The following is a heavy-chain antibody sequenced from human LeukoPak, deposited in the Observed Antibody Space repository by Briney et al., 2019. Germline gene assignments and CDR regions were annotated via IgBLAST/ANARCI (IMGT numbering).Heavy chain of an antibody. CDR2: TYYRSKWYN. D-gene: IGHD3-10*01. CDR1: GDSVSSNSAG. CDR3: ARGYLWFGEFSLDY. Sequence: SQTLSLTCAISGDSVSSNSAGWNWIRQSPSGGLAWLGRTYYRSKWYNDYAVSVKSRITINPDTSKNQFSLQLNSVTPEDTAVYYCARGYLWFGEFSLDYWGQGTLVTVSS. V-gene: IGHV6-1*01. J-gene: IGHJ4*02.